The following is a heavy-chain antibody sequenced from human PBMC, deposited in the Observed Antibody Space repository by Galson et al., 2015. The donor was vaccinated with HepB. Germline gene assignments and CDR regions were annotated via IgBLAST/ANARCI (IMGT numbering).Heavy chain of an antibody. CDR1: GDSFSIYA. CDR2: ISPILGIQ. Sequence: SVKVSCKASGDSFSIYAMSWVRQAPGQGLEWVGGISPILGIQNYAQKFQDRVTITADKSTGTAFMELSSLRSEDTAVYYCARADDFWSGYRDAGTSRWFDSWGQGTLVIVSS. V-gene: IGHV1-69*10. CDR3: ARADDFWSGYRDAGTSRWFDS. D-gene: IGHD3-3*01. J-gene: IGHJ5*01.